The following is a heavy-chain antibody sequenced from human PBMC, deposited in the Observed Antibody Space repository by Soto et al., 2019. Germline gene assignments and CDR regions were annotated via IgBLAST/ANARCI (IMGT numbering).Heavy chain of an antibody. J-gene: IGHJ4*02. D-gene: IGHD3-10*01. CDR2: ISSSSSYI. V-gene: IGHV3-21*01. CDR3: ARDDYYGSGSYYNVNFDY. Sequence: GGSLRLSCAASGFTFSIYSMNWFRQAPGKGLEWVSSISSSSSYIYYADSVKGRFTISRDNAKNSLYLQMNSLRAEDTAVYYCARDDYYGSGSYYNVNFDYWGQGTLVTVSS. CDR1: GFTFSIYS.